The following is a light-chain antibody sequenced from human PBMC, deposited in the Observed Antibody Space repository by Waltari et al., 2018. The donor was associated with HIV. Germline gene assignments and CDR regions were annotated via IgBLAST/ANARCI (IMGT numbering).Light chain of an antibody. CDR3: SSYTITNTWV. Sequence: QSALAQPASMSGSPGQSVTISCAGSHSDIRTFDFVSWYQQLPGKAPQLLLYRVTFRPSGGPSRFSASKSANTASLSISDLQTEDEAHYYCSSYTITNTWVFGGGTLLSVL. CDR1: HSDIRTFDF. J-gene: IGLJ3*02. V-gene: IGLV2-14*01. CDR2: RVT.